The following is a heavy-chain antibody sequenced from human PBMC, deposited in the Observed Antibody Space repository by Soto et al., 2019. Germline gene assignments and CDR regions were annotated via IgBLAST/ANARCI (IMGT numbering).Heavy chain of an antibody. CDR1: GYTFTSYG. CDR2: ISAYNGNT. D-gene: IGHD3-10*01. Sequence: ASVKVSCKASGYTFTSYGISCVRQAPGQVLEWMGWISAYNGNTNYAQKLQGRVTMTTDTSTSTAYMELRSLRSDDTAVYYCARVYYYGSGSSFSAVFDYWGQGTLVTVSS. V-gene: IGHV1-18*04. CDR3: ARVYYYGSGSSFSAVFDY. J-gene: IGHJ4*02.